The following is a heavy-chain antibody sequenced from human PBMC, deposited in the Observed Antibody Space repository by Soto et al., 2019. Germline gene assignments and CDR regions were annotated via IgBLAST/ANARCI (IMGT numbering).Heavy chain of an antibody. J-gene: IGHJ4*02. CDR2: IIPIFGTA. V-gene: IGHV1-69*01. D-gene: IGHD4-4*01. CDR1: GGPFGSYA. CDR3: ARVSDSGNSEVVDY. Sequence: SSWKVSCKASGGPFGSYAISWVRQAPGQGLEWMGGIIPIFGTANYAQKFQGRVTITADESTSTAYMELSSLRSEDTAVYYCARVSDSGNSEVVDYWGQGTLVTVSS.